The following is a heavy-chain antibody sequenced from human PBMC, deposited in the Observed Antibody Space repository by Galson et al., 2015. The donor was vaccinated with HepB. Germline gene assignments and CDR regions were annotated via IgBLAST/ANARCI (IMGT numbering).Heavy chain of an antibody. CDR2: ISFDGGKR. J-gene: IGHJ4*02. CDR1: GFTFNSYD. CDR3: AKDPYSTRNTGYLDY. V-gene: IGHV3-30*18. Sequence: SLRLSCAASGFTFNSYDMHWVRQAPGKGLEWVAVISFDGGKRYYADSVKGRFTISRDNSKNTLYLEMNTLRGEDSAFYYCAKDPYSTRNTGYLDYWGQGTLVTVSS. D-gene: IGHD6-13*01.